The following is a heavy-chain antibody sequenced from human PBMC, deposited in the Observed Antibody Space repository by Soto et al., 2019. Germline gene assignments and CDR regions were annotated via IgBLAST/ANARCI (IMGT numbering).Heavy chain of an antibody. CDR3: ARVSPY. V-gene: IGHV3-48*02. Sequence: EVQLVESGGGLVQPGGSLRLSCVASGFTFSNYNMNWVRQAPGKGLEGVSYISSSAYTIYYADSVKGRFTISRDNAKNSLYLQMNNLREEDTAVYYCARVSPYWGQGTLVTVSS. CDR2: ISSSAYTI. CDR1: GFTFSNYN. J-gene: IGHJ4*02.